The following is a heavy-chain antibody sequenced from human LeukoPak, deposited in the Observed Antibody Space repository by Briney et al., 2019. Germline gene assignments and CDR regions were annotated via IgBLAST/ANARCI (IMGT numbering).Heavy chain of an antibody. CDR2: IRSKAYRGTT. J-gene: IGHJ6*02. Sequence: GGSLRLSCTASGFTFGDHAMSWVRQAPGKGLEWVGFIRSKAYRGTTEYAASVKGRFTISRDDSKSIAYMQMNSLKTQDTAVYYCTRRTIQLWLYYGMDVWGQGTTVIASS. CDR1: GFTFGDHA. D-gene: IGHD5-18*01. CDR3: TRRTIQLWLYYGMDV. V-gene: IGHV3-49*04.